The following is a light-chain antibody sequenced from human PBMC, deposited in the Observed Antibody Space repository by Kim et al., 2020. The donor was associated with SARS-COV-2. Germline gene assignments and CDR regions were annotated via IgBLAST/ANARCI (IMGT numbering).Light chain of an antibody. J-gene: IGKJ1*01. CDR2: DAP. Sequence: EIVLTQSPATLSLSPGERATLSCRASQSVSSHVAWYQHKFGQAPRLLIYDAPNRATGIPARFSGSGSGTDFTLTISSLEPEDFAVYYCQQRNIWPRTFGQGTKVDIK. CDR1: QSVSSH. V-gene: IGKV3-11*01. CDR3: QQRNIWPRT.